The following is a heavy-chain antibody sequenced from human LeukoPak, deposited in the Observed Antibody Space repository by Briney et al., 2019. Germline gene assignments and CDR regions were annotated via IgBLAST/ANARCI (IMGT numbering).Heavy chain of an antibody. J-gene: IGHJ6*02. CDR1: GFTFSSKT. Sequence: GGSLRLSCATSGFTFSSKTMNWVRQAPGRGLEWVSFISGSSSTIYYADSVKGRFTISRDNAKNSLYLQMNSLRDEDTAVYYCARVGGFWSGYYDYYYGMDVWGQGTTVTVSS. V-gene: IGHV3-48*02. CDR3: ARVGGFWSGYYDYYYGMDV. D-gene: IGHD3-3*01. CDR2: ISGSSSTI.